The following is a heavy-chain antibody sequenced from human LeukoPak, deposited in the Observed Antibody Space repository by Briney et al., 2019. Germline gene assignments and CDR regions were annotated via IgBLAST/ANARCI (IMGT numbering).Heavy chain of an antibody. CDR2: IYYSGST. CDR3: ARFVRRVSSSGYYLFDY. J-gene: IGHJ4*02. V-gene: IGHV4-59*01. CDR1: GGSISSYY. Sequence: SETLSLTCTVSGGSISSYYWSWIRQPPGKGLEWIGYIYYSGSTNYNPSLKSRVTISVDTSKNQFSLKPSSVTAADTAVYYCARFVRRVSSSGYYLFDYWGQGTLVTVSS. D-gene: IGHD3-22*01.